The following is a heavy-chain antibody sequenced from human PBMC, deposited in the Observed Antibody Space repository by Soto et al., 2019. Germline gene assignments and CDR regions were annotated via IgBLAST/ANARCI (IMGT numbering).Heavy chain of an antibody. V-gene: IGHV1-69*13. D-gene: IGHD2-21*02. CDR1: GGTFSSYA. J-gene: IGHJ5*02. Sequence: SVKVSCKASGGTFSSYAISWVRQAPGQGLEWMGGIIPIFGTANYAQKFQGRVTITADESTSTAYMELSSLRSEDTAVYYCARRKDSAYCGGDCSPYNWFDPWGQGTLVTVSS. CDR2: IIPIFGTA. CDR3: ARRKDSAYCGGDCSPYNWFDP.